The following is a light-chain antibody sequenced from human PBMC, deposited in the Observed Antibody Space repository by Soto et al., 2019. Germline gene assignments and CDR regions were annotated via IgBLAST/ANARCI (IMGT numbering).Light chain of an antibody. J-gene: IGLJ3*02. CDR1: SSNIGSNY. CDR2: RNN. Sequence: QSVLTQPPSASGTPGQRVTISCSGSSSNIGSNYVYWYQQLPGTAPKLLIYRNNQRPSGVPDRFSGSKSGTSASLAISGLRSEYEADYYCAAWDDSLSGQVFGGGTKLTV. CDR3: AAWDDSLSGQV. V-gene: IGLV1-47*01.